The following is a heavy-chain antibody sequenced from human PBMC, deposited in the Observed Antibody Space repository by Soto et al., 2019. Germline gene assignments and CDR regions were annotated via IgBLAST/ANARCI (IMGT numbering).Heavy chain of an antibody. CDR3: ARGAYYYDSGY. V-gene: IGHV4-59*01. CDR1: GGSISSYY. Sequence: PSETLPLTCTVSGGSISSYYWSWIRQPPGKGLECIWYIYYSGSTNYNPSLKSRVTISVDTSKNQFSLKLNSVTAADTAVYYCARGAYYYDSGYWGQGTLVTVSS. D-gene: IGHD3-22*01. CDR2: IYYSGST. J-gene: IGHJ4*02.